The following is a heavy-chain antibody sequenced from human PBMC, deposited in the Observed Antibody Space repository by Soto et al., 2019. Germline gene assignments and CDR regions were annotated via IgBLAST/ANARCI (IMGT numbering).Heavy chain of an antibody. CDR3: ARGSYYYYGMDV. CDR1: GGSVSSGSYY. V-gene: IGHV4-61*01. Sequence: QMQLQESGPGLVKPSETLYLTCTVSGGSVSSGSYYWSWIRQPPGKGLEWIGYIYYSGSTNYNPSLKSRVTISVDTSKNQCSLKLSSVTAADTAVYYCARGSYYYYGMDVWGQGTTVSVSS. CDR2: IYYSGST. J-gene: IGHJ6*02.